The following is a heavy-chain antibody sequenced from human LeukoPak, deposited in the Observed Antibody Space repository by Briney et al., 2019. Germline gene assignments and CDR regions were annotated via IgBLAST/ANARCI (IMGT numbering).Heavy chain of an antibody. CDR2: ITTYKGNI. Sequence: GASVKVSCKASGYIFSNHGISWVRQAPGEGLEWMGWITTYKGNIAYAQKFQGRVTMTTDTSTSTAYMELSSLTSDDTAVYYCARVSAPFGVLSLTWFDPWGQGTLVTVSS. V-gene: IGHV1-18*01. CDR3: ARVSAPFGVLSLTWFDP. D-gene: IGHD3-3*01. J-gene: IGHJ5*02. CDR1: GYIFSNHG.